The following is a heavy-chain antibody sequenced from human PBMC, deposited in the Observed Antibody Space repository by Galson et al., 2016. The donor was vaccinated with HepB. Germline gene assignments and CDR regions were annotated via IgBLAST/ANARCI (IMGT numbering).Heavy chain of an antibody. J-gene: IGHJ4*02. Sequence: SETLSLTCTVSGDSIISLNWWSWVRQPSGKGLEWLGSIFHSGTSRFNPSLTSRLSMSVATSKRQLRLTLNFVTAADSAVYYCARAIGDYGYFGGYHFDQWGQGAQVTVSP. V-gene: IGHV4-4*02. CDR2: IFHSGTS. CDR3: ARAIGDYGYFGGYHFDQ. CDR1: GDSIISLNW. D-gene: IGHD3-16*01.